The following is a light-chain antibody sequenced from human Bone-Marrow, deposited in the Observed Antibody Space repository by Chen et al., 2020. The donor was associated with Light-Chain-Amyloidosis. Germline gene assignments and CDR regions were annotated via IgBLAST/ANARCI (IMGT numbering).Light chain of an antibody. J-gene: IGKJ3*01. CDR2: DAS. CDR1: QSISSF. V-gene: IGKV3-11*01. Sequence: EIVLTQSPAPLSLSPGEIATLSCRASQSISSFLAWYQQRPGQALRLLIYDASNRATGVPARFNGSGSETYFTLTISSLEPEDFAVYYCQLRRNWPFTFGPGTKVDI. CDR3: QLRRNWPFT.